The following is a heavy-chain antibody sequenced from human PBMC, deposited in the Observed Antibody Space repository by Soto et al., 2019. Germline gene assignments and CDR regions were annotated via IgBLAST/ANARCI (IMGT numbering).Heavy chain of an antibody. CDR1: GFTFSNAW. V-gene: IGHV3-15*01. CDR3: TTIGSGSYTYYYYYYYMDV. J-gene: IGHJ6*03. Sequence: EVQLVESGGGLVKPGGSLRLSCAASGFTFSNAWMSWVRQAPGKGLEWVGRIKSKTDGGTTDYAAPVKGRFTISRDDSKNTLYLQMNSLKTEGTAVYYCTTIGSGSYTYYYYYYYMDVWGKGTTVTVSS. D-gene: IGHD3-10*01. CDR2: IKSKTDGGTT.